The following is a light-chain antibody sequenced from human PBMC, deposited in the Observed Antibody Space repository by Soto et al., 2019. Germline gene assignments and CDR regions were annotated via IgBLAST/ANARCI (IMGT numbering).Light chain of an antibody. V-gene: IGKV1-9*01. Sequence: DIQLTQSPSFLSASVGDRVTITCGASQGITSFLAWYQQKPGKAPKLLIYAASTLQTGVPSRFSGSGSGTEFTLTFSSLQPEDFATYYCQQLYSYPITFGQGTRLEMK. CDR2: AAS. J-gene: IGKJ5*01. CDR1: QGITSF. CDR3: QQLYSYPIT.